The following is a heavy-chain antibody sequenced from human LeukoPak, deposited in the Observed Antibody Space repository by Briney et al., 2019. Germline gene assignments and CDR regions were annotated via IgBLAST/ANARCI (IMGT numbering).Heavy chain of an antibody. D-gene: IGHD6-19*01. CDR1: GFTFSNYA. J-gene: IGHJ6*02. CDR2: ISYDGSNK. V-gene: IGHV3-30-3*01. Sequence: PGGSLRLSCAASGFTFSNYAILWVRQAPGKGLEWVAVISYDGSNKYYADSVKGRFTISRDNSKNTLYLQMNSLRAEDTAVYYCARAPPLVPSVAGPNYYYYGMDVWGQGTTVTVSS. CDR3: ARAPPLVPSVAGPNYYYYGMDV.